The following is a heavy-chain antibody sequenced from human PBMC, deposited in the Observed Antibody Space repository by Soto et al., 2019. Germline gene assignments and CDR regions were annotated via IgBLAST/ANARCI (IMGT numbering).Heavy chain of an antibody. D-gene: IGHD3-10*01. CDR2: IYYSGST. CDR1: GGSISSYY. CDR3: ARRSGSYGSGSYYSSYYYYYMDV. J-gene: IGHJ6*03. V-gene: IGHV4-59*01. Sequence: SETLSLTCTVSGGSISSYYWSWIRQPPGKGLEWIGYIYYSGSTNYNPSLKSRVTISVDTSKNQFSLKLSSVTAADTAVYYCARRSGSYGSGSYYSSYYYYYMDVWGKGTTVTVSS.